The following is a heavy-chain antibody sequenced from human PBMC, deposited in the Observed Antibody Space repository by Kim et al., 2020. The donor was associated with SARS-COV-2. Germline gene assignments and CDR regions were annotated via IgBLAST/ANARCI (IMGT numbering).Heavy chain of an antibody. J-gene: IGHJ5*02. Sequence: GGSLRLSCAASGFTFSSYWMHWVRQAPGKGLVWVSRINSDGSSTSYADSVKGRFTISRDNAKNTLYLQMNSLRAEDTAVYYCERGRITIFGVVGGNWFDPWGQGTLAT. CDR2: INSDGSST. CDR3: ERGRITIFGVVGGNWFDP. CDR1: GFTFSSYW. V-gene: IGHV3-74*01. D-gene: IGHD3-3*01.